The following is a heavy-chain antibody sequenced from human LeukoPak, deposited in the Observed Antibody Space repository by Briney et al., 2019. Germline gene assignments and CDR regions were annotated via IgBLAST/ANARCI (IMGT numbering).Heavy chain of an antibody. CDR2: IQQDGSEK. CDR3: ASRNYYNSGSYLYFDN. V-gene: IGHV3-7*01. J-gene: IGHJ4*02. D-gene: IGHD3-10*01. CDR1: GFTFSNYW. Sequence: GGSLRLSCAASGFTFSNYWMSWVRQAPGKGLEWVANIQQDGSEKFYVDSVKGRFTISRDNAKNSLYLQMNSLRAEDTAVYYCASRNYYNSGSYLYFDNWGQGTLVTVSS.